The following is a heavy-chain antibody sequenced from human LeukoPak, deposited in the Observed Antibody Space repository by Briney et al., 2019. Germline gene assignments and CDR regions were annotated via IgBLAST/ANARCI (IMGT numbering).Heavy chain of an antibody. D-gene: IGHD3-10*01. CDR2: ISGSGGST. V-gene: IGHV3-23*01. Sequence: PGGSLRLSCAASGFIFSNYAMNWVRQAPGKGLEWVSAISGSGGSTYYADSVKGRFTISRDNSKNTLFLQMSSLRADDTALYYCAKPAYYSDSGSFPAQYYFDYWGQGTLVTVSS. J-gene: IGHJ4*02. CDR3: AKPAYYSDSGSFPAQYYFDY. CDR1: GFIFSNYA.